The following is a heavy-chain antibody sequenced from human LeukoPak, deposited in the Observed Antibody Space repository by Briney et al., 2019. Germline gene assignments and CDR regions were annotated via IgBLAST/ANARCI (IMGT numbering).Heavy chain of an antibody. D-gene: IGHD2-2*01. V-gene: IGHV7-4-1*02. Sequence: ASVKVSCKASGYTFTSYAMNWVRQAPGQGLEWMGWINTNTGNPTYAQGFTGRFVFSLDTSVSTAYLQISSLKAGDTAVYYCARDADCSSTSCQSTKGYYYYYMDVWGKGTTVTVSS. CDR3: ARDADCSSTSCQSTKGYYYYYMDV. CDR2: INTNTGNP. CDR1: GYTFTSYA. J-gene: IGHJ6*03.